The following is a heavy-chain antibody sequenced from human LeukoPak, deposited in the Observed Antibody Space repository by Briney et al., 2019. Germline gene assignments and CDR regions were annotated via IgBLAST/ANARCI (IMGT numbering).Heavy chain of an antibody. D-gene: IGHD6-13*01. CDR1: GFTFSSYG. J-gene: IGHJ3*02. CDR2: IRYDGSNK. Sequence: GGSLRLSCAASGFTFSSYGMHWVRQAPGKRLEWVAFIRYDGSNKYYADSVKGRFTISRDNSKNTLYLQMNSLRAEDTAVYYCAKDIAAAGNDAFDIWGQGTMVTVSS. CDR3: AKDIAAAGNDAFDI. V-gene: IGHV3-30*02.